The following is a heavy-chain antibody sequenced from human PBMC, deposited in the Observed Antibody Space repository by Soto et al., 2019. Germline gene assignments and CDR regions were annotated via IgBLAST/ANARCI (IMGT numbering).Heavy chain of an antibody. CDR1: GYTFTSYD. V-gene: IGHV1-8*01. D-gene: IGHD3-9*01. CDR2: MNPNSGNT. CDR3: ARVAEYYDILTCYYNPDAFDI. Sequence: ASVKVSCKASGYTFTSYDINWVRQATGQGLEWMGWMNPNSGNTGYAQKFQGRVTMARNTSISTAYMELSSLRSEDTAVYYCARVAEYYDILTCYYNPDAFDIWGQGTMVTVSS. J-gene: IGHJ3*02.